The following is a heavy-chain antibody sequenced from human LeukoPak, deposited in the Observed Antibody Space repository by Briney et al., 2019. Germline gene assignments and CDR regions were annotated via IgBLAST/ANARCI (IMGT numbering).Heavy chain of an antibody. Sequence: GGSLRLSCAASGFTFGSYGMHWVRQAPGKGLEWVAVISYDGSNKYYADSVKGRFTISRDNSKNTLYLQMNSLRAEDTAVYYCAKDRGSYGDGYYYGMDVWGQGTTVTVSS. CDR3: AKDRGSYGDGYYYGMDV. CDR2: ISYDGSNK. D-gene: IGHD1-26*01. J-gene: IGHJ6*02. CDR1: GFTFGSYG. V-gene: IGHV3-30*18.